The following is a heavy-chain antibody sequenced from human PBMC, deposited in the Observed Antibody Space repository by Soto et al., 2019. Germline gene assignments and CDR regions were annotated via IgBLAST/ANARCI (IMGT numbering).Heavy chain of an antibody. V-gene: IGHV3-74*01. J-gene: IGHJ6*03. Sequence: GGSLRLSCAASEFTFRRYWMHWVRQGPGKGLAWVARISSDGSRTNYADSVKGRFTISRDNAKNTLYLQMNSLRTEDTAVYFCALNQSSSWAYYYYYMDVWGKGTTVTVSS. CDR1: EFTFRRYW. CDR3: ALNQSSSWAYYYYYMDV. D-gene: IGHD6-13*01. CDR2: ISSDGSRT.